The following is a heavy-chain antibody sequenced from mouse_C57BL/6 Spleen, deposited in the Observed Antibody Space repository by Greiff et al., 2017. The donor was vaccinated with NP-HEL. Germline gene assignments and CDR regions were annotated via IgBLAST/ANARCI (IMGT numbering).Heavy chain of an antibody. J-gene: IGHJ2*01. D-gene: IGHD1-1*02. CDR3: ARVRVGISYYCDD. Sequence: QVQLQQSGPELVKPGASVKLSCKASGYTFTSYWMHWVKQRPGQGLEWIGNINPSNGGTNYNEKFKSKATLTVDKSSSTAYMQLNRLTSEDSAVDYCARVRVGISYYCDDWGQGTTLTVSS. CDR1: GYTFTSYW. V-gene: IGHV1-53*01. CDR2: INPSNGGT.